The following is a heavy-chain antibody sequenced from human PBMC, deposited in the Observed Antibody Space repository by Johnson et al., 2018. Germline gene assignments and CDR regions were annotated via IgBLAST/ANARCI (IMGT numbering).Heavy chain of an antibody. CDR3: ARGDSSGYSAALDL. J-gene: IGHJ3*01. CDR1: GDSISSYY. V-gene: IGHV4-59*01. Sequence: QVQLQESGPGVVKPSETLSLTCTVSGDSISSYYWSWIRQPPGKGLEWLGSVYYTGSTKYNPSLKSRVTISVDTSKNQFSLRLSCVTAADTSLYYCARGDSSGYSAALDLWGQGTMVTVSS. CDR2: VYYTGST. D-gene: IGHD3-22*01.